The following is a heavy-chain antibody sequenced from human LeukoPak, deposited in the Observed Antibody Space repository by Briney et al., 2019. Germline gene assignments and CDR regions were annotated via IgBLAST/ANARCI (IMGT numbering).Heavy chain of an antibody. CDR2: ISSSTI. Sequence: GSLRLSCAASGFTFSSYSMNWVRQAPGKGLEWVSYISSSTIYYADSVKGRFTISRDNAKNSLYLQMNSLRAEDTAVYYCASVDRDYDFWSGSLFDIWGQGTMVTVSS. V-gene: IGHV3-48*01. CDR1: GFTFSSYS. CDR3: ASVDRDYDFWSGSLFDI. D-gene: IGHD3-3*01. J-gene: IGHJ3*02.